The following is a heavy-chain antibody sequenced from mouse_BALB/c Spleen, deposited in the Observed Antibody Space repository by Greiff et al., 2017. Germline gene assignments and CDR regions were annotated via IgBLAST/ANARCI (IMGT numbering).Heavy chain of an antibody. CDR2: INPYNGGT. D-gene: IGHD2-1*01. J-gene: IGHJ2*01. CDR1: GYSFTGYT. Sequence: EVKLMESGPELVKPGASMKISCKASGYSFTGYTMNWVKQSHGKNLEWIGLINPYNGGTSYNQKFKGKATLTVDKSSSTAYMELLSLTSEDSAVYYCARGRGNYEGVDYWGQGTTLTVSS. V-gene: IGHV1-18*01. CDR3: ARGRGNYEGVDY.